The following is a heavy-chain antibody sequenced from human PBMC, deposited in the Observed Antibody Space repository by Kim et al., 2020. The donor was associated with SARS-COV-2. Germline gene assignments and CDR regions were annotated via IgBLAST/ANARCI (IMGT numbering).Heavy chain of an antibody. CDR3: ARVLPNNWNPYYYYYGMDV. CDR1: GGSISSYY. D-gene: IGHD1-20*01. Sequence: SETLSLTCTVSGGSISSYYWSWIRQPPGKGLEWIGYIYYSGSTNYNPSLKSRVTISVDTSKNQFSLKLSSVTAADTAVYYCARVLPNNWNPYYYYYGMDVWGQGTTVTVSS. V-gene: IGHV4-59*13. CDR2: IYYSGST. J-gene: IGHJ6*02.